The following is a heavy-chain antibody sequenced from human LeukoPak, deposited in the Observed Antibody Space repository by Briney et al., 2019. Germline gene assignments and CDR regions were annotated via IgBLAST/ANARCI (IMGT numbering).Heavy chain of an antibody. CDR2: INPTGGST. V-gene: IGHV1-46*01. D-gene: IGHD2-15*01. J-gene: IGHJ4*02. CDR3: ARMGGGSPDFDY. Sequence: GASVKVSCKASGYTFTSYYMHWVRQAPGQGLEWMGLINPTGGSTGYAQKLQGRVTMTTDTSTSTAYMELRSLRSDDTAVYYCARMGGGSPDFDYWGQGTLVTVSS. CDR1: GYTFTSYY.